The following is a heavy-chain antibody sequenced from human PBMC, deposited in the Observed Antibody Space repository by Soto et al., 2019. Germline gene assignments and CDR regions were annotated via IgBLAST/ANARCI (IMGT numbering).Heavy chain of an antibody. CDR3: ERLRTTTVPAGSSDAFDT. J-gene: IGHJ3*02. CDR2: IYHSGYT. D-gene: IGHD4-17*01. Sequence: QVQLLESGPGLVKPSGTLSLTCAVSSGSIGSNNWWSWVRQSPGKGLEWIGEIYHSGYTTYNPSLTGRVAISIDKSKNLFSLKLTPVTAADTAVYYCERLRTTTVPAGSSDAFDTWGQGTEVTVSS. V-gene: IGHV4-4*02. CDR1: SGSIGSNNW.